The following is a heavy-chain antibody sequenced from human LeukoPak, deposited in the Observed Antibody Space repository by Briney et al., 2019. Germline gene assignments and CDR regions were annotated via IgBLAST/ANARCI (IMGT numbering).Heavy chain of an antibody. D-gene: IGHD2-2*01. CDR3: ARGVRVVPAADDAFDI. J-gene: IGHJ3*02. Sequence: PSETLSFTCTVSGGSISSYYWSWIRQPAGKGLEWIGRIYTSGSTNYNPSLKSRVTMSVDTPKNQFSLKLSSVTAADTAVYYCARGVRVVPAADDAFDIWGQGTMVTVSS. CDR1: GGSISSYY. V-gene: IGHV4-4*07. CDR2: IYTSGST.